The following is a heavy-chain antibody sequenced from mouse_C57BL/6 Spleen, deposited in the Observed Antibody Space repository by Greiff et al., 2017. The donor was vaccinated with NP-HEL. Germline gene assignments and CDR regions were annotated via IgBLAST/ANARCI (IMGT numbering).Heavy chain of an antibody. Sequence: QVQLQQPGAELVKPGASVKLSCKASGYTFTSYWMQWVKQRPGQGLEWIGEIDPSDSYTNYNQKFKGKATLTVDTSSSTAYMQLSSLTSEDSAVYYCARGPGQLRPFWFAYWGQGTLVTVSA. CDR2: IDPSDSYT. J-gene: IGHJ3*01. CDR1: GYTFTSYW. V-gene: IGHV1-50*01. CDR3: ARGPGQLRPFWFAY. D-gene: IGHD3-2*02.